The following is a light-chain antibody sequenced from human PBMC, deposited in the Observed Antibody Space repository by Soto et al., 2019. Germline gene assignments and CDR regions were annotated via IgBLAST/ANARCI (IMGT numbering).Light chain of an antibody. Sequence: QAVVTQPPSVSGAPGQRVTISWAGSSSNIGAGYDVHWYQQLPGTAPKLLIYGNNNRPSGVPDRFSGPKSATSASLAITGLQAEDEAEYYCQSYDSSLSGSGVFGGGTKVTVL. CDR1: SSNIGAGYD. CDR3: QSYDSSLSGSGV. CDR2: GNN. V-gene: IGLV1-40*01. J-gene: IGLJ2*01.